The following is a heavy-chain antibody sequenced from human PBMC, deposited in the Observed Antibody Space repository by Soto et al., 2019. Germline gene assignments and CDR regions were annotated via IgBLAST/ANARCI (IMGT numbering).Heavy chain of an antibody. V-gene: IGHV3-74*01. CDR1: GFSFSSFW. D-gene: IGHD2-15*01. CDR3: VRLLDRDY. Sequence: GGSLRLSCAASGFSFSSFWMHWVRQTPGKGLVWISRINPDGSSTNYADSVGGRFTISRDNAKDTVYLQMNSLRVEDTGVYYCVRLLDRDYWGQGTLVTVSS. CDR2: INPDGSST. J-gene: IGHJ4*02.